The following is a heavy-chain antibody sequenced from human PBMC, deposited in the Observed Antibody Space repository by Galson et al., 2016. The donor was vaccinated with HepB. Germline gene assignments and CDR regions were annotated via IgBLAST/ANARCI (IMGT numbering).Heavy chain of an antibody. CDR2: ISYSATT. D-gene: IGHD3-22*01. V-gene: IGHV4-59*01. CDR3: ARDDFDSSGYYPRYFQH. CDR1: GGSISSYY. Sequence: SETLSLTCTVSGGSISSYYWSWIRQPPGKGLEWIGYISYSATTNYNPSLKSRVTISVDTSKNQFSLNLSSVTAADTAVYYCARDDFDSSGYYPRYFQHWGQGTLVTVSS. J-gene: IGHJ1*01.